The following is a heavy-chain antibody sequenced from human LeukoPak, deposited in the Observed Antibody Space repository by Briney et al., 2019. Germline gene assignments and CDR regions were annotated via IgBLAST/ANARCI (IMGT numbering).Heavy chain of an antibody. D-gene: IGHD3-9*01. CDR3: AGDGLRLFYDILTGYQKTNWFDP. Sequence: ASVKVSCMASGYSFTSYGITWVRQAPGQGLEWVGWISAYNGNTDYAQKFQGRVTMTTDTSTSTAYMELRSLRFDDTAVYYCAGDGLRLFYDILTGYQKTNWFDPWGQGTLVTVSS. CDR1: GYSFTSYG. V-gene: IGHV1-18*01. CDR2: ISAYNGNT. J-gene: IGHJ5*02.